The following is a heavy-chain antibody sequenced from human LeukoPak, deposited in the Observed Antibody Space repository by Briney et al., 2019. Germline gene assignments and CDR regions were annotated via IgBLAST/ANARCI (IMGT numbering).Heavy chain of an antibody. J-gene: IGHJ6*02. Sequence: GGSLRLSCAASGFTFSSYAMSWVRQAPGKGLEWVSAISGSGGSTYYADSVKGRFTISRDNSKNTLYLQMNSLRAEDTAVYYCAKVSITMVRGVKYYYGMDVWGQGTTVTVSS. D-gene: IGHD3-10*01. CDR3: AKVSITMVRGVKYYYGMDV. V-gene: IGHV3-23*01. CDR2: ISGSGGST. CDR1: GFTFSSYA.